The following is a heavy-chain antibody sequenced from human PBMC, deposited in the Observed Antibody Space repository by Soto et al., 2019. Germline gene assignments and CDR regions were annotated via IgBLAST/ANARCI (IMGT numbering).Heavy chain of an antibody. V-gene: IGHV3-23*01. D-gene: IGHD3-3*01. CDR3: AKDVLRFLEWHSYYMDV. Sequence: GGSLRLSCAASGFTFSSYAMSWVRQAPGKGLEWVSAISGSGGSTYYADSVKGRFTISRDNSKNTLYLQMNSLRAEDTAVYYCAKDVLRFLEWHSYYMDVWGKGTTVTVSS. J-gene: IGHJ6*03. CDR2: ISGSGGST. CDR1: GFTFSSYA.